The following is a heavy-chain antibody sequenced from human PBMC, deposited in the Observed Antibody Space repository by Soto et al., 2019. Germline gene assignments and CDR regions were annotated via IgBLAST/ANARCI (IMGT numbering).Heavy chain of an antibody. CDR3: AKDEVEGDWYGLVDH. D-gene: IGHD6-19*01. Sequence: PGGSLRLSCAASGFTFGSYGMHWVRQAPGKGLEWVAVISNHGTNKYYADSVKGRFTISRDNSKNTVYLQMNSLRAEDTAVYYCAKDEVEGDWYGLVDHWGQGTLVTVSS. J-gene: IGHJ4*02. CDR2: ISNHGTNK. CDR1: GFTFGSYG. V-gene: IGHV3-30*18.